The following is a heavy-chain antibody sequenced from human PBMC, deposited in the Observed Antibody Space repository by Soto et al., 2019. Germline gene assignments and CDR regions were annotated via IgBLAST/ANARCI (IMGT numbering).Heavy chain of an antibody. J-gene: IGHJ4*02. CDR2: IIPIFGTA. Sequence: GXSVKVSCKASGGTFSSYAISWVRQAPGQGLERMGGIIPIFGTANYAQKFQGRVTITADESTSTAYMELSSLRSEDTAVYYCESEYSSGWYDYWGQGTLVTVSS. CDR1: GGTFSSYA. CDR3: ESEYSSGWYDY. D-gene: IGHD6-19*01. V-gene: IGHV1-69*13.